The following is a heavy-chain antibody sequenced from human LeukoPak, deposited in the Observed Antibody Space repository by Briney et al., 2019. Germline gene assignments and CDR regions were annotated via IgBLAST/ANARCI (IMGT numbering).Heavy chain of an antibody. CDR3: ARDNGRYYYGSGSYVPFDP. J-gene: IGHJ5*02. V-gene: IGHV1-2*02. D-gene: IGHD3-10*01. Sequence: AASVKVSCKASGYTFTGYYMHWVRQAPGQGLEWMGWINPNSGGTNYAQKFQGRVTMTRDTSISTAYMELSRLRSDDTAVYYCARDNGRYYYGSGSYVPFDPWGQGTLVTVSS. CDR1: GYTFTGYY. CDR2: INPNSGGT.